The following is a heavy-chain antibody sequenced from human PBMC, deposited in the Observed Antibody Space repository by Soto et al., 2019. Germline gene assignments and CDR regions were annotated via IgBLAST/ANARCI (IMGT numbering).Heavy chain of an antibody. V-gene: IGHV1-18*04. J-gene: IGHJ4*02. CDR1: GYSFATYG. CDR3: ATEPIYYNDGSGYYPLGH. CDR2: ISAHNGDT. D-gene: IGHD3-22*01. Sequence: ASVKVSCKASGYSFATYGFSWVRQAPGQGLECVGWISAHNGDTHYSQKFQGRVTLTTDTSTNTGYMELRSLTSDDTAVYFCATEPIYYNDGSGYYPLGHWGQGNLVTVSS.